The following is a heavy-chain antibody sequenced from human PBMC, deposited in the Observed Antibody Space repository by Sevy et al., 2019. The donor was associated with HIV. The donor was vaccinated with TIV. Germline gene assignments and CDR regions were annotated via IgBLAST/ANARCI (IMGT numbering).Heavy chain of an antibody. CDR2: VYYTGST. Sequence: HSETLSLTCTVSRGSISAYYWSWIRQPPGKALEYIGYVYYTGSTNYNPSLKSRVTTSVDTSKNEYSLKLTPVTAADTAVYYCARAPPVLSGYNCLNWFDPWGQGTLVTVSS. CDR3: ARAPPVLSGYNCLNWFDP. D-gene: IGHD5-12*01. J-gene: IGHJ5*02. CDR1: RGSISAYY. V-gene: IGHV4-59*01.